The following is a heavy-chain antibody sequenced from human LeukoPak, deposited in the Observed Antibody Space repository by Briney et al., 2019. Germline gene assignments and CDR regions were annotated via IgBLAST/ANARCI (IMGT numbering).Heavy chain of an antibody. CDR1: GGSFSGYY. CDR2: TNHSGST. J-gene: IGHJ5*02. Sequence: KASETLSLTCAVYGGSFSGYYWSWIRQPPGKGLEWIGETNHSGSTNYNPSLKSRVTISVDTSKNQFSLKPSSVTAADTAVYYCARAGLLWFGDTFDPWGQGTLVTVSS. V-gene: IGHV4-34*01. CDR3: ARAGLLWFGDTFDP. D-gene: IGHD3-10*01.